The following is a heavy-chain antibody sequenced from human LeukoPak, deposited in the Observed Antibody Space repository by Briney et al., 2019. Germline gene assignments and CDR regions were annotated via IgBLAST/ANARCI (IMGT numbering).Heavy chain of an antibody. CDR3: ARTSSFDY. CDR2: INPNSGGT. J-gene: IGHJ4*02. CDR1: GYTFTSYY. D-gene: IGHD2-2*01. Sequence: ASVKVSCKASGYTFTSYYMHWVRQAPGQGLEWMGWINPNSGGTNYAQKFQGRVTMTRDTSISTAYMELSSLISDDTAVYYCARTSSFDYWGQGTLVTVSS. V-gene: IGHV1-2*02.